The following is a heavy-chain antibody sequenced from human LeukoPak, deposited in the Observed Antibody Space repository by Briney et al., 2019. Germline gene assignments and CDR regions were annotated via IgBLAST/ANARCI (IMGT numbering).Heavy chain of an antibody. V-gene: IGHV3-23*01. J-gene: IGHJ5*02. CDR2: ISGSGLRT. CDR1: GFTFSSYA. CDR3: AKDPASITTLPGWFDP. Sequence: PGGSLRLSCAASGFTFSSYAMNWVRQAPGQGLEWVSAISGSGLRTYYAASAKGRFTISRDNSNNTLFLRMNDLRADDTAVYYCAKDPASITTLPGWFDPWGLGTLVTVSS. D-gene: IGHD3-10*01.